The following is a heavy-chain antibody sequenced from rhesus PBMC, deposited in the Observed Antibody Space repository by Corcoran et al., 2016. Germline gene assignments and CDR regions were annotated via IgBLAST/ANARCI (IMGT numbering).Heavy chain of an antibody. J-gene: IGHJ4*01. V-gene: IGHV4-169*02. CDR2: VYGSGSGS. Sequence: QLQLQESGPGLVKPSETLSVTCAVSGDSVSSGYWSWIRQAPGKGLEWIGNVYGSGSGSNSHPSLKSRVPLAVDTSKNQLSLKLRSVTAADAAVYYCARDQRMTYWGQGVLVTVSS. CDR1: GDSVSSGY. D-gene: IGHD3-9*01. CDR3: ARDQRMTY.